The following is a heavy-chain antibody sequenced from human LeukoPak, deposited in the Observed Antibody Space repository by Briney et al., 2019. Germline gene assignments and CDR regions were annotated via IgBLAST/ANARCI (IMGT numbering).Heavy chain of an antibody. CDR3: AREQGTRRSAFDI. CDR1: GFTFSRLW. Sequence: GGSLRLSCTASGFTFSRLWMSWVRQAPGKGLEWVSSISSSSSYIYYADSVKGRFTISRDNAKNSLYLQMSSLRAEDTAVYYSAREQGTRRSAFDIWGQGTMVTVSS. D-gene: IGHD1-14*01. CDR2: ISSSSSYI. J-gene: IGHJ3*02. V-gene: IGHV3-21*01.